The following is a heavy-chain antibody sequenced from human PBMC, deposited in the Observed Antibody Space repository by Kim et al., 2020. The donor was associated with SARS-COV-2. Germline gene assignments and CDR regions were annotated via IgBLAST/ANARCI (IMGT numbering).Heavy chain of an antibody. V-gene: IGHV3-23*01. J-gene: IGHJ4*02. CDR2: ISGSGGST. Sequence: GGSLRLSCAASGFTFSSYAMSWVRQAPGKGLEWVSAISGSGGSTYYADSVKGRFTISRDNSKNTLYLQMNSLRAEDTAVYYCAKVKSSDYYDSSGYYKGRNYFDYWGQGTLVTVSS. CDR3: AKVKSSDYYDSSGYYKGRNYFDY. D-gene: IGHD3-22*01. CDR1: GFTFSSYA.